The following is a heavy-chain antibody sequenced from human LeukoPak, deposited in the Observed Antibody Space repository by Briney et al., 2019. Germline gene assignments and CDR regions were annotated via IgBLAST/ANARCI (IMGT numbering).Heavy chain of an antibody. CDR2: VDHTGST. CDR1: TGSISSYY. Sequence: SETLSLTCIVSTGSISSYYWTWIRQPPGKGLEWIGYVDHTGSTNFNPSLNGRVSISRDTTKNLFSLRLRSVTAADTAVYFCARGRVSSSTWYSTYYYYFYMDVWGKGTTVTVSS. V-gene: IGHV4-59*01. CDR3: ARGRVSSSTWYSTYYYYFYMDV. D-gene: IGHD1-1*01. J-gene: IGHJ6*03.